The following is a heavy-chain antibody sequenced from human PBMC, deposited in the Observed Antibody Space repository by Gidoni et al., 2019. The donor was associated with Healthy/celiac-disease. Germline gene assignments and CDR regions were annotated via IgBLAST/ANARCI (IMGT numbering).Heavy chain of an antibody. CDR2: ISGSGGST. Sequence: EVQLLESGGGLVQPGGSLRLSCAASGFTFSSYAMSWVRQAPGKGLEWGSAISGSGGSTYYADSVKGRFTISRDNSKNTLYLQMNSLRAEDTAVYYCAKDPSYYYGSGSYYFDYWGQGTLVTVSS. CDR3: AKDPSYYYGSGSYYFDY. J-gene: IGHJ4*02. V-gene: IGHV3-23*01. D-gene: IGHD3-10*01. CDR1: GFTFSSYA.